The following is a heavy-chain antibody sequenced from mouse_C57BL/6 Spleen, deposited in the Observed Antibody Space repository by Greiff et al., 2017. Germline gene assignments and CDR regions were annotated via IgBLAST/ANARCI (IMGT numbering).Heavy chain of an antibody. CDR3: TRLEYGYYGNYRNYAMDY. Sequence: QVQLQQSGAELVKPGASVKLSCKASGYNFTEYTIHWVKQRSGQGLEWIGWFYPGSGSIKYHEKFKDKATLTADTSSSTVYLELSRLKSEDTAVYYCTRLEYGYYGNYRNYAMDYWGQGTSVTVSA. CDR1: GYNFTEYT. J-gene: IGHJ4*01. CDR2: FYPGSGSI. D-gene: IGHD2-1*01. V-gene: IGHV1-62-2*01.